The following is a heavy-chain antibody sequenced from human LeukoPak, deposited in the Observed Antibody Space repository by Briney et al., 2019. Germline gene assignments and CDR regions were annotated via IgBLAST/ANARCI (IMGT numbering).Heavy chain of an antibody. CDR1: GFTFSSYS. V-gene: IGHV3-21*01. D-gene: IGHD6-19*01. Sequence: GGSLRLSCAASGFTFSSYSMNWVRQAPGKGLEWVSSISSSSSYIYYADSVKGRFTISRDKAKNSLYLQMNSLRAEDTAVYYCARPYSSGWNDAFDIWGQGTMVTVSS. CDR2: ISSSSSYI. CDR3: ARPYSSGWNDAFDI. J-gene: IGHJ3*02.